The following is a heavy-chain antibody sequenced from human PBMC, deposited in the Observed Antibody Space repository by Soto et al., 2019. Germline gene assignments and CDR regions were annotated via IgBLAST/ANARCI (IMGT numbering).Heavy chain of an antibody. CDR2: IYYSGST. V-gene: IGHV4-31*03. Sequence: SETLSLTCTVSGGSISSGGYYWSWIRQHPGKGLEWIGYIYYSGSTYYNPSLKSRVTISVDTSKNQFSLKLSSVTAADTAVYYCARDEFSLVRGGGWFDPWGQGTLVTVSS. CDR1: GGSISSGGYY. CDR3: ARDEFSLVRGGGWFDP. J-gene: IGHJ5*02. D-gene: IGHD3-10*01.